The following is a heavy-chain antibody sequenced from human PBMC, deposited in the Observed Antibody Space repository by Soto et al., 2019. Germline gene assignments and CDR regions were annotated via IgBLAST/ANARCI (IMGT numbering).Heavy chain of an antibody. D-gene: IGHD6-19*01. CDR3: ARLKEDRTGWYYFDY. V-gene: IGHV5-51*01. J-gene: IGHJ4*02. Sequence: PGGSLKISCKGSGYSFPTYWIGWVRQMPGKGLEWMGIIYPGDSDTRYSPSFQGQVTISADKSISTAYLQWSSLKASDTAMYYCARLKEDRTGWYYFDYWGQGTLVTVSS. CDR2: IYPGDSDT. CDR1: GYSFPTYW.